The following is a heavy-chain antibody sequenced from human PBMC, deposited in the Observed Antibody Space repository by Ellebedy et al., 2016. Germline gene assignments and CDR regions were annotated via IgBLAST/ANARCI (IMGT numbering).Heavy chain of an antibody. V-gene: IGHV1-8*01. CDR3: ARRPYSGYDGYGMDV. CDR2: MNPNSGNT. Sequence: ASVKVSCXASGYTFTSYDINWVRQATGQGLEWMGWMNPNSGNTGYAQKFQGRVTMTRNTSISTAYMELSRLRSDDTAVYYCARRPYSGYDGYGMDVWGQGTTVTVSS. CDR1: GYTFTSYD. J-gene: IGHJ6*02. D-gene: IGHD5-12*01.